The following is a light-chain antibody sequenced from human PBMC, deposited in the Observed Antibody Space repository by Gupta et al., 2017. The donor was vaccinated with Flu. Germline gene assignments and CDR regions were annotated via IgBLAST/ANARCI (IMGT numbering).Light chain of an antibody. CDR1: PGVVTSTYY. CDR2: ATN. V-gene: IGLV7-43*01. CDR3: LLYYGGAQPYVA. J-gene: IGLJ2*01. Sequence: QTVVIQEPSLTVSPGGTVTLTCATSPGVVTSTYYPNWFQQKPGQAPRALIYATNKRLSWTPARFSGSLLGDKAALTLSGAQPEDEADYYCLLYYGGAQPYVAFGGGTRLTVL.